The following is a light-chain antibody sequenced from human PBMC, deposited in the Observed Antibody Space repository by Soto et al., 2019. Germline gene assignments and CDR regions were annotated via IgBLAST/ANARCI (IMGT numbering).Light chain of an antibody. Sequence: AIRMTQSPSSLSASTGDRVTITCRASQGISSYLAWYQQKPGKAPKLLIHAASTLQSGVPSRFSGSGSGTDFTLTISCLQSEDFATYYCQQYYSYLLTFGGGTKVDIK. CDR2: AAS. CDR1: QGISSY. V-gene: IGKV1-8*01. J-gene: IGKJ4*01. CDR3: QQYYSYLLT.